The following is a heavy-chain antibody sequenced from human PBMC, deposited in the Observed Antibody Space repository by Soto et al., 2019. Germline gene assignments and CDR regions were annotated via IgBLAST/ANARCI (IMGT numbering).Heavy chain of an antibody. CDR3: TTDLSGLAHAPTTGERYYYGMDV. CDR1: GFTFSNAW. Sequence: GGSLRLSCAASGFTFSNAWMSWVRQAPGKGLEWVGRIKSKTDGGTTYYAAPVKGRFTISRDDSKNTLYLQMNSLKNEDTAVYYCTTDLSGLAHAPTTGERYYYGMDVWGQGTTVTVSS. D-gene: IGHD4-4*01. V-gene: IGHV3-15*01. CDR2: IKSKTDGGTT. J-gene: IGHJ6*02.